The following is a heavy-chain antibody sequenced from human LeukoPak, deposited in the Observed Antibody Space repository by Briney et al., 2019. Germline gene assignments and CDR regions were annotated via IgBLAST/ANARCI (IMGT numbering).Heavy chain of an antibody. CDR1: GGSISSYY. CDR3: ARHVSGDYDFWSGYQRPFDY. Sequence: PSETLSLTCTVSGGSISSYYWSWIRQPPGKGLEWIGYIYYSGSTNYNPSLKSRVTISVDTSKNQFSLKLSSVTAADTAVYYCARHVSGDYDFWSGYQRPFDYWGQGTLVTVSS. D-gene: IGHD3-3*01. J-gene: IGHJ4*02. V-gene: IGHV4-59*08. CDR2: IYYSGST.